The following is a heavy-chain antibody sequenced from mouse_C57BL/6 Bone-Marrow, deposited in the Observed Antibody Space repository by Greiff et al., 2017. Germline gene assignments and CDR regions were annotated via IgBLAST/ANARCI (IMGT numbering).Heavy chain of an antibody. D-gene: IGHD3-2*02. CDR2: IHPNSGST. V-gene: IGHV1-64*01. Sequence: QVQLQQPGAELVKPGASVKLSCKASGYTFTSYWMHWVKQRPGQGLEWIGMIHPNSGSTNYNEKFKSKATLTVDKSSSTAYMQLSSLTSEDSAVYYCARELRLRLFDYWGQGTTLTGSS. CDR1: GYTFTSYW. CDR3: ARELRLRLFDY. J-gene: IGHJ2*01.